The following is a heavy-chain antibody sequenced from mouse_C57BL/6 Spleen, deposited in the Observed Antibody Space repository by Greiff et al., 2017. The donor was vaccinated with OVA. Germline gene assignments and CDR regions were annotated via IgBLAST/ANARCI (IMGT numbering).Heavy chain of an antibody. CDR3: ARRSGSSYDYFDY. Sequence: QVQLQQPGAELVKPGASVKLSCKASGYTFTSYWMQWVKQRPGQGLEWIGEIDPSDSYTNYNQKFKGKATLTVDTSSSPAYMQLSSLTSEDSAVYYCARRSGSSYDYFDYWGQGTTLTVSS. J-gene: IGHJ2*01. CDR1: GYTFTSYW. D-gene: IGHD1-1*01. V-gene: IGHV1-50*01. CDR2: IDPSDSYT.